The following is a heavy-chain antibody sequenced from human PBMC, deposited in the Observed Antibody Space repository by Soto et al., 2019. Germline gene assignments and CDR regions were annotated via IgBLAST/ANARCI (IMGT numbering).Heavy chain of an antibody. CDR2: INPNSGGT. J-gene: IGHJ6*02. CDR3: AREPKAGGAEQWLSYYYGMDV. D-gene: IGHD2-21*01. V-gene: IGHV1-2*04. CDR1: GYTFTSYY. Sequence: ASVKVSCKASGYTFTSYYMHWVRQAPGQGLEWMGWINPNSGGTNYAQKFQGWVTMTRDTSISTAYMELSRLRSDDTAVYYCAREPKAGGAEQWLSYYYGMDVWGQGTTVTVSS.